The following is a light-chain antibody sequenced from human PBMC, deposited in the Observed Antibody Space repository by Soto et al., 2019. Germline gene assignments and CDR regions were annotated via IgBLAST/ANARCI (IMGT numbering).Light chain of an antibody. J-gene: IGKJ4*01. CDR3: QQYGSSLLT. V-gene: IGKV3-20*01. CDR2: GAS. CDR1: QSVSSSY. Sequence: EIFLTQSPATLSVSPGERATLSCRASQSVSSSYLAWYQQKPGQAPRLLIYGASSRATGIPDRFSGSGSGTDFTLTISRLEPEDFAVYYCQQYGSSLLTFGGGTKVDIK.